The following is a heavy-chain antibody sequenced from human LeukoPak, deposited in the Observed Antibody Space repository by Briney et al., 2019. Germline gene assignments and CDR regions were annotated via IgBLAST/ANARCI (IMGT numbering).Heavy chain of an antibody. J-gene: IGHJ4*02. Sequence: GGSLRFSCAASGFTFSSYWMSWVRQAPGKGLEWVSAISGSGGSTYYADSVKGRFTISRDNSKNTLYLQMNSLRAEDTAVYYCAKYRSIRTLETWGQGTLVTVSS. CDR3: AKYRSIRTLET. CDR2: ISGSGGST. CDR1: GFTFSSYW. D-gene: IGHD5-24*01. V-gene: IGHV3-23*01.